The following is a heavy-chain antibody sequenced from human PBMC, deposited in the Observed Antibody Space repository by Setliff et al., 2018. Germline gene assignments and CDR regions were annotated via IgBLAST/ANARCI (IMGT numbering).Heavy chain of an antibody. CDR1: GGIFNIFS. CDR3: ALEYSNSSPTVYYYMDV. D-gene: IGHD6-6*01. V-gene: IGHV1-69*06. CDR2: IIPLFETT. Sequence: GASVKVSCKASGGIFNIFSITWVRQAPGQGLEWMGRIIPLFETTNYVEKFQGRVTITADKSTSTAYMELSRLTSEDTAVYYCALEYSNSSPTVYYYMDVWGKGTTVTVSS. J-gene: IGHJ6*03.